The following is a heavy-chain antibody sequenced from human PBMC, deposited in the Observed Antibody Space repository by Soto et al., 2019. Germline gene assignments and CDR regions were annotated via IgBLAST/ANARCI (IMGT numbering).Heavy chain of an antibody. D-gene: IGHD2-8*02. CDR3: ASSKRPTVLVDY. V-gene: IGHV4-4*02. CDR1: GDSINSSNW. CDR2: IYHSGTI. Sequence: QVQLQESGPGLVKPSGTLSLTCAVSGDSINSSNWWSWVRQPPGKGLEWIGEIYHSGTINYNPSLKSRISISLDKAKNQFSLKLNSVTAADTAVYFCASSKRPTVLVDYWGQGAVVTVSS. J-gene: IGHJ4*02.